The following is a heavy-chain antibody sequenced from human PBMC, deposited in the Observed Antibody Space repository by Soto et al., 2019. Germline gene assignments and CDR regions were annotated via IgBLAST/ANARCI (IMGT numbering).Heavy chain of an antibody. V-gene: IGHV3-74*01. CDR1: GFTFSSYW. D-gene: IGHD3-3*01. CDR2: INSDGSST. Sequence: EVQLVESGGGVVQPGGSLRLYCAASGFTFSSYWMHWVRQAPGKGLVWVSRINSDGSSTSYADSVKGRFTISRDNAKNTLYLQMNSLRAEDTAVYYCVRGATIFGVVVSIDYWGQGTLVTVSS. J-gene: IGHJ4*02. CDR3: VRGATIFGVVVSIDY.